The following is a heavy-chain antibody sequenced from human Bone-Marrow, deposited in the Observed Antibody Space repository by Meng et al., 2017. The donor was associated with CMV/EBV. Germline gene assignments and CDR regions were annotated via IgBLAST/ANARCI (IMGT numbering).Heavy chain of an antibody. CDR2: ISWNSGSI. J-gene: IGHJ6*02. D-gene: IGHD6-6*01. CDR1: GFTFSDYW. CDR3: GREYIAVREYHYGMDV. Sequence: SLKISCAASGFTFSDYWMHWVRQAPGKGLEWVSGISWNSGSIGYADSVKGRFTISRDNAKNSLYLQMNSLRAEDTALYYCGREYIAVREYHYGMDVWGRGTTVTVSS. V-gene: IGHV3-9*01.